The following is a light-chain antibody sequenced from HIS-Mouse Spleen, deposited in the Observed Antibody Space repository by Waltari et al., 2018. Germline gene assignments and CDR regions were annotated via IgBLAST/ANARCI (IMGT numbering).Light chain of an antibody. J-gene: IGLJ2*01. CDR2: GKN. CDR3: NSRDSSGNHVV. V-gene: IGLV3-19*01. CDR1: SLRSYN. Sequence: SSELTQAPAVSVALGQTVRLPRQGDSLRSYNATWYQQKPGQAPVLVIYGKNNRPSGIPDRFSGSSSGNTASLTITGAQAEDEADYYCNSRDSSGNHVVFGGGTKLTVL.